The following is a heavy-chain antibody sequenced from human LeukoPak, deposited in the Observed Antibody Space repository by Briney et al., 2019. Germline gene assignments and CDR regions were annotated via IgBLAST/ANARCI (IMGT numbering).Heavy chain of an antibody. V-gene: IGHV1-69*05. Sequence: GSSVKVSCKASGGTFSSYAISSVRQAPGQGLEWMGRIIPIFGTANYAQKFQGRVTITTDESTSTAYMELSSLRSEDTAVYYCARSAGWSKNWFDPWGQGTLVTVSS. D-gene: IGHD3-3*01. J-gene: IGHJ5*02. CDR3: ARSAGWSKNWFDP. CDR1: GGTFSSYA. CDR2: IIPIFGTA.